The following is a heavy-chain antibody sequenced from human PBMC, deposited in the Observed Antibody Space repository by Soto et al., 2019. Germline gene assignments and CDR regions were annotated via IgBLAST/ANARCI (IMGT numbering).Heavy chain of an antibody. CDR1: SGSFNAYY. Sequence: VEQRGAGLLRPSETLSLTCSVSSGSFNAYYWSWIRQPPGKEPEWLGGVDQSGGINYTPSLKSLFTRSVDTPKKPFSLRLTSVTAADTAVYYCERGHDYGPLKSRAFDLWGQGTVVTVSS. CDR2: VDQSGGI. V-gene: IGHV4-34*01. CDR3: ERGHDYGPLKSRAFDL. D-gene: IGHD3-10*01. J-gene: IGHJ3*01.